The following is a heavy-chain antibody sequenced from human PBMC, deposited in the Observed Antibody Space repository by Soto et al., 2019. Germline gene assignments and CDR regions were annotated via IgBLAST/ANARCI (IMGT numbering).Heavy chain of an antibody. CDR2: ISGSGGST. CDR3: AKVLSIVATRGPLDYYYGMDV. D-gene: IGHD5-12*01. J-gene: IGHJ6*02. CDR1: GFTFSSYA. V-gene: IGHV3-23*01. Sequence: GGSLRLSCAASGFTFSSYAMSWVRQAPGKGLEWVSAISGSGGSTYYADSVKGRFTISRDNSKNTLYLQMNSLRAEDTAVYYCAKVLSIVATRGPLDYYYGMDVWGQGTTVTVSS.